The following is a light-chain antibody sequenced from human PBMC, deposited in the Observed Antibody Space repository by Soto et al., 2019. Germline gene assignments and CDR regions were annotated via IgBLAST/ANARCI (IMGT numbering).Light chain of an antibody. CDR1: QSVSSTY. CDR2: GAS. V-gene: IGKV3-20*01. Sequence: EIVLTQSPGTLSLSPGEGATLSCRASQSVSSTYLAWYQQKPGQAPRLLIYGASIRATGIPDRFSGSGSGTDFTLTISRLEPEDFAVYYCQQYGSPPVTFGQGTRLEIK. J-gene: IGKJ5*01. CDR3: QQYGSPPVT.